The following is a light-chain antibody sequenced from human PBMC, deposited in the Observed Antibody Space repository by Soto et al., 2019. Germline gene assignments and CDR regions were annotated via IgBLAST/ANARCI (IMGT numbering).Light chain of an antibody. Sequence: QSVLTQPPSVSGAPGQRVTISCTGSSSNIGGGYDVHWYQQLPGTAPKLLIYGNSNRPSGVPDRFSGSKSGTSASLAITGLQAEDEADYYCQSYDSSLSGWEVFGTGTKLTVL. V-gene: IGLV1-40*01. CDR3: QSYDSSLSGWEV. J-gene: IGLJ1*01. CDR2: GNS. CDR1: SSNIGGGYD.